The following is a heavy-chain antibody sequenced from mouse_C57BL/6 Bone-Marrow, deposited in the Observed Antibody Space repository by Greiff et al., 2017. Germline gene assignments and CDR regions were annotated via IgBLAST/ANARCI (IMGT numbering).Heavy chain of an antibody. Sequence: EVQLQQSGAELVRPGASVKLSCTASGFHIKDDYMHWVKQRPEQGLEWIGWIDPENGDTEYASKFQGKATITVDTSSNTAYLQLSSLTSEDTAVYYCARGGGWAMDYWGQGTSVTVSS. CDR1: GFHIKDDY. CDR3: ARGGGWAMDY. J-gene: IGHJ4*01. V-gene: IGHV14-4*01. CDR2: IDPENGDT. D-gene: IGHD2-3*01.